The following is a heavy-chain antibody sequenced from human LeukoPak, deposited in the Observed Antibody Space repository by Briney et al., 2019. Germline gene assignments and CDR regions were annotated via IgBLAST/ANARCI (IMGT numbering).Heavy chain of an antibody. J-gene: IGHJ4*02. V-gene: IGHV3-53*01. CDR2: IYTGGNT. Sequence: GGSLRLSCTVSGFTISSNYMSWVRQAPGKGLEWVSVIYTGGNTYYADSVKGRFTISRDTSKNTLYIKLNSLTAEDSAVYYCARGYGDYVAFDNWGQGTLVTVSS. CDR3: ARGYGDYVAFDN. CDR1: GFTISSNY. D-gene: IGHD4-17*01.